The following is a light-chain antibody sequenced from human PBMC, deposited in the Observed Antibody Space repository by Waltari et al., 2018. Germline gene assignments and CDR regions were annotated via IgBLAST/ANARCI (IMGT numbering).Light chain of an antibody. CDR2: GKN. V-gene: IGLV3-19*01. J-gene: IGLJ2*01. Sequence: SSELAQDLSVSVALGQTARNTCQGDRPGTYYVSWFHQKPGQAPALVIYGKNNRPSGIPDRFSASSSGSTASLTIIGAQAEDEADYYCHSRDSSGDVLIGGGTKLTVV. CDR3: HSRDSSGDVL. CDR1: RPGTYY.